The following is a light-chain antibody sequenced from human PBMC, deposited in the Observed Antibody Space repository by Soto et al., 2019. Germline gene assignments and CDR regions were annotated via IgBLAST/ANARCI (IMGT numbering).Light chain of an antibody. CDR2: GAS. J-gene: IGKJ1*01. CDR1: QSVSTN. V-gene: IGKV3D-15*01. CDR3: HQYNDGPAGT. Sequence: EIVMTQSPATLSVSPGERATLSCRASQSVSTNLAWYQQKPGQAPRLLIFGASTRATGIPVRFSGSGSGRQFTLTLSSLQSEDFAVYYCHQYNDGPAGTFGQGTKL.